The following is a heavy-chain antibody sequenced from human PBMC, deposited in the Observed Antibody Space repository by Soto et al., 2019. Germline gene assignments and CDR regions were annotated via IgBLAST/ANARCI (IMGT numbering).Heavy chain of an antibody. CDR3: ARGIAAAAARGMDV. D-gene: IGHD6-13*01. V-gene: IGHV1-2*04. CDR1: GYTFTGYY. Sequence: ASVKVSCKASGYTFTGYYMHWVRQAPGHGLEWMGWINPNSGGTNYAQKFQGWVTMTRDTSISTAYMELSRLRSDHTAVYYCARGIAAAAARGMDVWGQGTTVTVSS. J-gene: IGHJ6*02. CDR2: INPNSGGT.